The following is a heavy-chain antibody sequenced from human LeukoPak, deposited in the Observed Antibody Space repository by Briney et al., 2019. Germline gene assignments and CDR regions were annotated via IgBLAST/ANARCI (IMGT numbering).Heavy chain of an antibody. D-gene: IGHD3-10*01. CDR3: AKGASALWFWEFLY. J-gene: IGHJ4*02. CDR2: ISYDGSNK. V-gene: IGHV3-30*18. CDR1: GFTFSSYG. Sequence: GGSLRLSCAASGFTFSSYGMHWVRQAPGKGLEWVAVISYDGSNKYYADSVKGRFTISRDNSKNTLYLQMNSLRAEDTAVYYCAKGASALWFWEFLYWGQGTLVTVSS.